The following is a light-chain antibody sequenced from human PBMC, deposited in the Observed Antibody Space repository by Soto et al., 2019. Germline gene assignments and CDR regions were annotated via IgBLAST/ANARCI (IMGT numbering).Light chain of an antibody. J-gene: IGLJ1*01. CDR3: SSYTSSSTV. CDR1: SSDIGGDSY. CDR2: EVT. Sequence: QSVLTQPASISGSPGQSITISCTGTSSDIGGDSYVSWYQQHPGKAPKLMIYEVTRRPSGVSDRFSGSKSGNMASLTISGLQAEDEADYFCSSYTSSSTVFGPGTKLTVL. V-gene: IGLV2-14*01.